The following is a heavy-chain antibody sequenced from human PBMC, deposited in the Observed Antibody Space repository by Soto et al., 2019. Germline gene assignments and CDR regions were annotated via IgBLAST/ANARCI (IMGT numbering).Heavy chain of an antibody. J-gene: IGHJ3*02. Sequence: EVQLLESGGDLVQPGGSLRLSCAASGFTFSNYAMSWVRQAPGKGLEWVSCISGSAGGTYYAYSVKGRFIISRDNSRHTLHLQMSSLRAEDTAIYYCAKSRGSGTYFNPSDALDIWGQGTVVTVSS. CDR2: ISGSAGGT. V-gene: IGHV3-23*01. CDR3: AKSRGSGTYFNPSDALDI. CDR1: GFTFSNYA. D-gene: IGHD3-10*01.